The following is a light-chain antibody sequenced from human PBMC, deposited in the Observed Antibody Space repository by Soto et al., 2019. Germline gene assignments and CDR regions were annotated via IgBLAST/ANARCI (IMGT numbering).Light chain of an antibody. V-gene: IGKV3-20*01. CDR3: HPYGSAPFT. CDR1: QSVSSRN. J-gene: IGKJ3*01. Sequence: EIVLTQSPGTLSLSPGERVTLSCRASQSVSSRNLAWYQQRPGQAPRLLIYGTGSRAGGIPERCRGSGSGTDFSLIIYTLEPEDSVMYYCHPYGSAPFTFGPGTKVDIK. CDR2: GTG.